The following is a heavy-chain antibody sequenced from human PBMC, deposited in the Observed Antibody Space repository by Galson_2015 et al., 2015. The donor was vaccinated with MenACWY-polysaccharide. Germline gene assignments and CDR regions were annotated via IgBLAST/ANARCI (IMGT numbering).Heavy chain of an antibody. CDR2: IHESGTT. CDR1: GASFNSDYW. D-gene: IGHD6-19*01. CDR3: ARVQRGAVSGAVSYFYFYMDV. V-gene: IGHV4-4*02. J-gene: IGHJ6*03. Sequence: SETLSLTCNVSGASFNSDYWWTWVRQPPGKALEWIGDIHESGTTTYKSSLRSRASISVNPSINQYSLRLTSVTAAGTAVYYCARVQRGAVSGAVSYFYFYMDVWGTGTTVIVSS.